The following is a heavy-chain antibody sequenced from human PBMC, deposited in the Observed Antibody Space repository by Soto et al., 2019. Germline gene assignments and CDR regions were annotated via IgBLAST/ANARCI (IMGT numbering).Heavy chain of an antibody. V-gene: IGHV3-30-3*01. CDR2: ISYDGAEK. CDR3: ARDYNDGRGRYDY. J-gene: IGHJ4*02. CDR1: GIKFSVFA. Sequence: QVQLVESGGGVVQPGRSLTLSCAASGIKFSVFAMHWVRQAPGKGLEWGAFISYDGAEKDYADSAKGRFTISRDNSKNTLYLQMNSLRPEDTAMYYCARDYNDGRGRYDYWGQGTLVTVST. D-gene: IGHD3-22*01.